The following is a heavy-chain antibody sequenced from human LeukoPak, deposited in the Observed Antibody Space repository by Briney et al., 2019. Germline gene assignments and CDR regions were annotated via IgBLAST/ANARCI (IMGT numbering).Heavy chain of an antibody. CDR1: GFTLGSYW. V-gene: IGHV3-7*02. Sequence: GGSLRLSCAASGFTLGSYWMTWVRQAPRKGLEWAAAIKEDGSETYYVDSVKGRFTISRDNAKNSLYLQMSSLRAEDTAVYYCARSTSYHFDSWGQGTLVTVSS. D-gene: IGHD2-2*01. CDR3: ARSTSYHFDS. CDR2: IKEDGSET. J-gene: IGHJ4*02.